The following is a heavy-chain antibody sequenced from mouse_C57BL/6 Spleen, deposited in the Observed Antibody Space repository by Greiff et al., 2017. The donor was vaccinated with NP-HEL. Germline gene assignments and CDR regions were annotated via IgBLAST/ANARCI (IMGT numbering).Heavy chain of an antibody. J-gene: IGHJ3*01. CDR1: GYTFTSYW. V-gene: IGHV1-59*01. CDR3: ARWPYYYGSSPAWFAY. Sequence: QVQLQQPGAELVRPGTSVKLSCKASGYTFTSYWMHWVKQRPGQGLEWIGVIDPSDSYTNYNQKFKGKATLTVDTSSSTAYMQLSSLTSEDSAVYYCARWPYYYGSSPAWFAYWGQGTLVTVSA. D-gene: IGHD1-1*01. CDR2: IDPSDSYT.